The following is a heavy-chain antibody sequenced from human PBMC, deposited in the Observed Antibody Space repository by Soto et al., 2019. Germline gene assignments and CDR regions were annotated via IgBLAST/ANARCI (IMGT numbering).Heavy chain of an antibody. V-gene: IGHV3-9*01. Sequence: EVQLVESGGGLVQPGRSLRVSCEASGFPFDEYAMHWVRQAPGKGLEWVSGISWNSGTIHYADSVRGRFTVSRDNARNSLYLQMNSLRDEDTALYYCGKDIDDYYGSGRIDYWGQGTPVTVSS. CDR2: ISWNSGTI. CDR3: GKDIDDYYGSGRIDY. J-gene: IGHJ4*02. D-gene: IGHD3-10*01. CDR1: GFPFDEYA.